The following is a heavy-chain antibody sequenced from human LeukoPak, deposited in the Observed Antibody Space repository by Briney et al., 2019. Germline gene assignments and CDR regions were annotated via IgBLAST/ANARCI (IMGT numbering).Heavy chain of an antibody. CDR3: ARGFRGASFDY. D-gene: IGHD1-26*01. CDR1: GGSISNYY. V-gene: IGHV4-4*07. CDR2: IYTSGTT. Sequence: PSETLSLTCTVSGGSISNYYWSWIRQPAGKGLEWIGRIYTSGTTHYNPSLKSRVTMSVDTSKNQFSLNLSSVTAADTAVYYCARGFRGASFDYWGQGTLVTVSS. J-gene: IGHJ4*02.